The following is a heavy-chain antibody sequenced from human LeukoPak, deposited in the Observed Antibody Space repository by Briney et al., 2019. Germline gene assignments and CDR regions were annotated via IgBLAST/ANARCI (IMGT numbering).Heavy chain of an antibody. Sequence: SQTLSLTCTVSGGSISSGSYYWSWIRQPAGKGREWIGRIYTSGSTNYNPSLKSRVTISVDTSKNQFSLKLSSVTAADTAVYYCAREKSGYPLYYMDVWGKGTTVTVSS. CDR2: IYTSGST. CDR1: GGSISSGSYY. J-gene: IGHJ6*03. CDR3: AREKSGYPLYYMDV. D-gene: IGHD5-18*01. V-gene: IGHV4-61*02.